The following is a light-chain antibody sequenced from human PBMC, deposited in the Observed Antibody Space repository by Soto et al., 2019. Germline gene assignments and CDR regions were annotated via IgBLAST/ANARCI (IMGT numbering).Light chain of an antibody. CDR1: QSISSW. Sequence: GDRVTITCRASQSISSWLAWYQQRPGQAPKLLIYDASRLESGVPSRFSGTASGTEFTLTISSLQPDDFATYYCQRYNSYPITFGQGTRLEFK. CDR2: DAS. V-gene: IGKV1-5*01. CDR3: QRYNSYPIT. J-gene: IGKJ5*01.